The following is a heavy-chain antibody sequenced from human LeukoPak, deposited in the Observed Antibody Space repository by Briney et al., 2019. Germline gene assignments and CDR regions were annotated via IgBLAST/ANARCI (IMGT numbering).Heavy chain of an antibody. CDR1: GYTFTSYA. CDR3: ARDGTVTGTIDY. V-gene: IGHV1-69*13. D-gene: IGHD1-7*01. CDR2: IIPIFGTA. J-gene: IGHJ4*02. Sequence: SVKVSCKASGYTFTSYAISWVRQAPGQGLEWMGGIIPIFGTANYAQKFQGRVTITADESTSTAYMELSSLRSEDTAVYYCARDGTVTGTIDYWGQGTLVTVSS.